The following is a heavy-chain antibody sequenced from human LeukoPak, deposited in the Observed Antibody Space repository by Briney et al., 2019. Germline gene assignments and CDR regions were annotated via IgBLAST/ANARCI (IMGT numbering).Heavy chain of an antibody. CDR3: ARAPGDSSGYYVDY. D-gene: IGHD3-22*01. CDR1: GGSISSYY. Sequence: SETLSLTCTVSGGSISSYYWSWIRQPPGKGLEWIGYIYYSGSTNYNPSLKSRVTISVDTSKNQFSLKLGSVTAADTAVYYCARAPGDSSGYYVDYWGQGTLVTVSS. J-gene: IGHJ4*02. CDR2: IYYSGST. V-gene: IGHV4-59*01.